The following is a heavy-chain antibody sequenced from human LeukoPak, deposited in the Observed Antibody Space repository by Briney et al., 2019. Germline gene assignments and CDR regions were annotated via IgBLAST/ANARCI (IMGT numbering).Heavy chain of an antibody. CDR1: GYSISSGYY. Sequence: PSETLSLTCTVSGYSISSGYYWGWIRQRPGKGLEWIGSIYHSGSTYYNPSLKSRVTISVDTSKNQFSLKLSSVTAADTAVYYCAREGSGSPWGQGTLVTVSS. D-gene: IGHD6-19*01. CDR3: AREGSGSP. J-gene: IGHJ5*02. V-gene: IGHV4-38-2*02. CDR2: IYHSGST.